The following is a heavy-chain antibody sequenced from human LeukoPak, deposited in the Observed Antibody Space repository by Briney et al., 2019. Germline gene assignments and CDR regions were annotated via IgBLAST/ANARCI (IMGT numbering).Heavy chain of an antibody. V-gene: IGHV4-59*01. CDR2: IYYSGST. Sequence: SETLSLTCTVSGGSISSYYWSWIRQPPGKGLEWIGYIYYSGSTNYNPSLKSRVTISVDTSKNQFSLKLSSVTAADTAVYYCAKAVVIGWFDPWGQGTLVTVSS. CDR1: GGSISSYY. CDR3: AKAVVIGWFDP. D-gene: IGHD3-10*01. J-gene: IGHJ5*02.